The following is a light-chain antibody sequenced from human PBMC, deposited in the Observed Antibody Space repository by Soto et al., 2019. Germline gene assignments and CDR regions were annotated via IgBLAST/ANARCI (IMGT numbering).Light chain of an antibody. J-gene: IGLJ1*01. CDR3: CSSTGISTLL. CDR1: SSDVGAYKY. CDR2: DVS. V-gene: IGLV2-11*01. Sequence: QSVLTQPRSVSGSPGQSVTISCTGTSSDVGAYKYVSWYQQHPGKAPKLMIYDVSKRPSGVPDRFSGSKSGNTASLTISGLQAEDEADYYCCSSTGISTLLFATGTKVTVL.